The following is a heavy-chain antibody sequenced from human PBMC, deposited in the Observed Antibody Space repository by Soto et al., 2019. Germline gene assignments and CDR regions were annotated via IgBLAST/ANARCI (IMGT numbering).Heavy chain of an antibody. D-gene: IGHD4-17*01. J-gene: IGHJ6*02. CDR2: IYWDDDE. Sequence: QITLKESGPAQVRATQTLTLTCAVSGFSVRSSGVAVAWIRQPPGKALEWLALIYWDDDERYSPSLKNRLTITKDTSKNQVVLTMTNMGPVDTGTYHCVYGSSSRHHAADVWGQGTSVTVSS. V-gene: IGHV2-5*04. CDR1: GFSVRSSGVA. CDR3: VYGSSSRHHAADV.